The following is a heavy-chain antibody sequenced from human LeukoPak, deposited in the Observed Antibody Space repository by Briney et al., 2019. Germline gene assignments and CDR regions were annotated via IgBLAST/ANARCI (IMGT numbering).Heavy chain of an antibody. D-gene: IGHD2-2*01. Sequence: PGGSLRLSCAASGFTFSSYAMHWVRQAPGKGLEWVAVISYDGSNKYYADSVKGRFTISRDNSKNTLYLQMNSLRAEDTAVYYCTRHGYCSSTSCYLDYWGQGTLVTVSS. V-gene: IGHV3-30*04. CDR1: GFTFSSYA. J-gene: IGHJ4*02. CDR2: ISYDGSNK. CDR3: TRHGYCSSTSCYLDY.